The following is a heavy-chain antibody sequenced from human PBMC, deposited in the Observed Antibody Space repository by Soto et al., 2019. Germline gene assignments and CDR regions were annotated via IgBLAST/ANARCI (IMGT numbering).Heavy chain of an antibody. CDR2: ISAYNGNT. D-gene: IGHD3-9*01. CDR1: GYTFTSYG. Sequence: ASVKVSCKASGYTFTSYGISWVRQAPGQGLEWMGWISAYNGNTNYAQKPQGRVTMTTDTSTSTAYMELRSLRSDDTAVYYCARVILTGPNAPTYFDYWGQGTLVTVSS. V-gene: IGHV1-18*01. CDR3: ARVILTGPNAPTYFDY. J-gene: IGHJ4*02.